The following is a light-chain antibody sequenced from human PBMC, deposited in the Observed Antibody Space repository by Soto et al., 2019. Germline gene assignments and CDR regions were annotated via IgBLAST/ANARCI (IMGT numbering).Light chain of an antibody. CDR1: PSVTNY. CDR2: GAF. J-gene: IGKJ5*01. CDR3: QQRNIWPPVT. V-gene: IGKV3-11*01. Sequence: IVLTQSPATLSLSPWERATLSCRASPSVTNYLAWYQQKPGQPPRLLLYGAFNRAAGIPARFSGSGSGTDFTLTISSLEPEDSAVYYCQQRNIWPPVTFGQGTRLEIK.